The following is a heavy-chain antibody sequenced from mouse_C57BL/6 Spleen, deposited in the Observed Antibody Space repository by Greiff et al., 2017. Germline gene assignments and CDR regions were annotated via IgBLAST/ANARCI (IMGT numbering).Heavy chain of an antibody. Sequence: QVQLKQPGAELVKPGASVKLSCKASVYTFTSYWMHWVKQRPGQGLEWIGMIHPNSGSTNYNEKFKSKATLTVDKSSNTAYLQLSSLTSEDTAVYYCTTCPLYDGYSMDYWGQGTSGTVSS. CDR3: TTCPLYDGYSMDY. V-gene: IGHV1-64*01. D-gene: IGHD2-3*01. J-gene: IGHJ4*01. CDR2: IHPNSGST. CDR1: VYTFTSYW.